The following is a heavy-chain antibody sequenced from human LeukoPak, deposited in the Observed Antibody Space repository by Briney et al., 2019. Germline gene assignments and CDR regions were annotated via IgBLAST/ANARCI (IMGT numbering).Heavy chain of an antibody. CDR2: ISGSGGST. D-gene: IGHD3-10*01. CDR1: GFTFSSYA. Sequence: GGSLRLSCAASGFTFSSYAMSWVGHAPGKGLELVLAISGSGGSTYYADSVKGRFTISRDNSKNTLYLQMNSLRAEDTAVYYCAKEDLGSYEGSFDYWGQGTLVTVSS. J-gene: IGHJ4*02. V-gene: IGHV3-23*01. CDR3: AKEDLGSYEGSFDY.